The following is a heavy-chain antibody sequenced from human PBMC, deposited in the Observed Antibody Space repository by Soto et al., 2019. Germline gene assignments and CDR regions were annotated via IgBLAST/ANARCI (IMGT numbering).Heavy chain of an antibody. V-gene: IGHV1-18*01. CDR1: GYTFTSSG. J-gene: IGHJ4*02. D-gene: IGHD2-21*01. CDR2: ISGYNGDT. Sequence: QGWLVQSGGTVKQQWASVAVSCKTSGYTFTSSGISWVRQPPGQGLEWMGWISGYNGDTKYVQMFQSRVTLTADTSTITAHMEVRSLRSDDTAAYYCARYWGGSLAYWGQGTLVTVSS. CDR3: ARYWGGSLAY.